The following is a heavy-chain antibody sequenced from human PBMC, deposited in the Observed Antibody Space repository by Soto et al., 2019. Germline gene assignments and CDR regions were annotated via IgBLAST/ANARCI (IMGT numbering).Heavy chain of an antibody. CDR1: GASISSSHW. Sequence: QVQLQESGPGLVKTSGTLSLTCAVSGASISSSHWWSWVRQPPGKGLEWIEEIYHSGSTYYNASLKSRVAISLDKSKNQFSLKLRSVTAADTAVYYCVRKDYSDWFFDLWGRGTLVTVSS. V-gene: IGHV4-4*02. D-gene: IGHD4-4*01. CDR2: IYHSGST. J-gene: IGHJ2*01. CDR3: VRKDYSDWFFDL.